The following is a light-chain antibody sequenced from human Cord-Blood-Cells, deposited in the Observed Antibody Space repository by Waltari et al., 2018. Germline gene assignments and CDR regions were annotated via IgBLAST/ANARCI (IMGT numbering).Light chain of an antibody. Sequence: QPALTQPRSVSGSPGQSVTISCTGTSSDVGGYNYVSWYQQHPGKAPKLMIYDVSKRPSGVPDRFSGSKSGNTASLTISGLQAEDEADYYCCSYAGSYTLVFGGGT. CDR2: DVS. CDR3: CSYAGSYTLV. V-gene: IGLV2-11*01. J-gene: IGLJ2*01. CDR1: SSDVGGYNY.